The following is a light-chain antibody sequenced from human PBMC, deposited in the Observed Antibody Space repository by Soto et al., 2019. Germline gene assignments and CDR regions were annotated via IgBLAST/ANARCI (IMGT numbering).Light chain of an antibody. CDR2: DAS. J-gene: IGKJ4*01. Sequence: EIVLTQSPATLSLSPGERATLSCRASQSVSSYLAWYQQKPGQAPRLLIYDASNRATGIPARFSGSGSGTDFTLTISSLEPEDFAVYYCQHYNRWPLTFGGGTKVEIK. CDR1: QSVSSY. V-gene: IGKV3-11*01. CDR3: QHYNRWPLT.